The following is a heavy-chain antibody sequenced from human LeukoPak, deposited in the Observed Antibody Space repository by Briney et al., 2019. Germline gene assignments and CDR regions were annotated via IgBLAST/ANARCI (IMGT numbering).Heavy chain of an antibody. CDR1: GFTFSSYS. Sequence: GGPLRLSCAASGFTFSSYSMNWVRQAPGRGLEWVSSISSSSSYIYYADSVKGRFTISRDNAKNSLYLQMNSLRAEDTAVYYCARDQISSSNYWGQGTLVTVSS. CDR3: ARDQISSSNY. V-gene: IGHV3-21*01. CDR2: ISSSSSYI. D-gene: IGHD6-6*01. J-gene: IGHJ4*02.